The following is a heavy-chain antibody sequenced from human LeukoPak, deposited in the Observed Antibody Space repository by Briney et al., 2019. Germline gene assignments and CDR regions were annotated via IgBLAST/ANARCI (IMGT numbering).Heavy chain of an antibody. D-gene: IGHD4-17*01. CDR1: GGSFSGYY. CDR3: ARGYGGPFAY. Sequence: PSETLSLTCAVYGGSFSGYYWSWIRQPPGKGLEWIGEINHSGSTNYNPSLKSRVAISVDTSKNQFSLKLSSVTAADTAVYYCARGYGGPFAYWGQGTLVTVSS. CDR2: INHSGST. J-gene: IGHJ4*02. V-gene: IGHV4-34*01.